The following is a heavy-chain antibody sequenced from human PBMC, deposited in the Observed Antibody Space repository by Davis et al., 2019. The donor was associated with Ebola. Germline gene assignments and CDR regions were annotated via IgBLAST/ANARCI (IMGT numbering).Heavy chain of an antibody. J-gene: IGHJ4*02. V-gene: IGHV1-69*13. CDR1: GGTFSSDG. CDR2: INPLFGTP. D-gene: IGHD1-26*01. Sequence: SVKVSCKASGGTFSSDGINWVRQAPGQGLEWMGGINPLFGTPNYAQKFQGRVTITADESTSTAYVELTSLRSEDTAVYYCARGHNGRFLLDYWGQGTLVTVSS. CDR3: ARGHNGRFLLDY.